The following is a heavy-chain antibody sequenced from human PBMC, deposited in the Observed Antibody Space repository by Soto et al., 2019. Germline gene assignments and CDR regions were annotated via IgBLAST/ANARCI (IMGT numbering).Heavy chain of an antibody. CDR2: IYYSGST. V-gene: IGHV4-59*01. D-gene: IGHD5-18*01. CDR1: GGSISSYY. J-gene: IGHJ5*02. CDR3: ARALDTAMVTRWFDP. Sequence: PSETLSLTCTVSGGSISSYYWSWIRQPPGKGLEWIGYIYYSGSTNYNPSLKSRVTISVDTSKNQFSLKLSSVTAADTAVYCCARALDTAMVTRWFDPWGQGTLVTVSS.